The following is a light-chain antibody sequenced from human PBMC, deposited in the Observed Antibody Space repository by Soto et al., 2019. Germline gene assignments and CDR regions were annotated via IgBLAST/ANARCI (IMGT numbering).Light chain of an antibody. CDR1: SSNIGAGYD. J-gene: IGLJ1*01. V-gene: IGLV1-40*01. Sequence: GLAQPPSVSGAPGQRVNISCTGSSSNIGAGYDVHWYQQLPGAAPKLLIYGNYNRPSGVPDRFSGSKSGTSASLAITGLQAEDEADYYCQSYDSSLSDLVFGTGTKVTVL. CDR2: GNY. CDR3: QSYDSSLSDLV.